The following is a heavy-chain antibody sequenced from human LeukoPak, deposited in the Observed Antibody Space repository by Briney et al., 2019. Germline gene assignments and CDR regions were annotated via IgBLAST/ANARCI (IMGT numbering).Heavy chain of an antibody. CDR1: GGSISSSSYY. Sequence: SETLSLTCTVSGGSISSSSYYWSWIRQPAGKGLEWIGLIYTSGSTNYNPSLKSRVTMSVDTSKNQFSLKLSSVTAADTAVYFCARTPIYYYDNSGYYNWGQGTLVTVSS. J-gene: IGHJ4*02. CDR2: IYTSGST. V-gene: IGHV4-61*02. D-gene: IGHD3-22*01. CDR3: ARTPIYYYDNSGYYN.